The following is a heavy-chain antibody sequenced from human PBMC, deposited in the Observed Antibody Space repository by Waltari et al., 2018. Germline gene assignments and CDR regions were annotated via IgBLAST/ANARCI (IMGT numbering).Heavy chain of an antibody. CDR3: ARLHCSGGSCYSGYGMDV. Sequence: QLVQSGAEVKKPGASVKVSCKASGYTFTSYGISWVRQAPGQGLEWMGWISAYNGNTNYAKKLQGRVTMTTDTSTSTAYMEVRSLRSDDTAVDYCARLHCSGGSCYSGYGMDVWGQGTTVTVSS. D-gene: IGHD2-15*01. J-gene: IGHJ6*02. V-gene: IGHV1-18*01. CDR2: ISAYNGNT. CDR1: GYTFTSYG.